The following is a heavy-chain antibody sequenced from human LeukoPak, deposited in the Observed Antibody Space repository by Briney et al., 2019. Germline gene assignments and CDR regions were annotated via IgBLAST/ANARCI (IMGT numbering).Heavy chain of an antibody. D-gene: IGHD6-13*01. V-gene: IGHV4-59*01. CDR1: GGSISSYY. CDR3: ARERRSSSWYPQYYFDY. J-gene: IGHJ4*02. CDR2: IYYSGST. Sequence: PSETLSLTCTVSGGSISSYYWTWIRQPPGKGLDWIGYIYYSGSTSYNPSLKSRVTISVDTSKNQFSLKLSSVTAADTAVYYCARERRSSSWYPQYYFDYWGQGTLVTVSS.